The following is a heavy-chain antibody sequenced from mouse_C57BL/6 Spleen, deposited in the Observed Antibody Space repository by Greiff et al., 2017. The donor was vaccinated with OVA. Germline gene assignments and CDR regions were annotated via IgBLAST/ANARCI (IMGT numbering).Heavy chain of an antibody. CDR3: ARSRPPFRSREGRYFDV. Sequence: QVQLQQSGAELVRPGTSVKVSCKASGYSFTNYLIEWVKQRPGQGLEWIGVINPGSGGTNYNEKFKGKATLTADKSSSTAYMQLSSLTSEESAVYFWARSRPPFRSREGRYFDVWGTGTTVTVSS. D-gene: IGHD1-1*01. V-gene: IGHV1-54*01. J-gene: IGHJ1*03. CDR1: GYSFTNYL. CDR2: INPGSGGT.